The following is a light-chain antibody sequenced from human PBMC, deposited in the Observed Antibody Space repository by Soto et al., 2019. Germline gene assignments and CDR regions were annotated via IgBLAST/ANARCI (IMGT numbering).Light chain of an antibody. Sequence: DIQMTQSPSSVSASVGDRVTITCRASQGISSWLAWCQQKPGKAPKLLIYAASSLQSGVPSRFSGSGSGTDFTLTISSLQPEDFATYYCQQANSFPLTFDGGTKVEIK. CDR3: QQANSFPLT. CDR2: AAS. V-gene: IGKV1-12*01. J-gene: IGKJ4*01. CDR1: QGISSW.